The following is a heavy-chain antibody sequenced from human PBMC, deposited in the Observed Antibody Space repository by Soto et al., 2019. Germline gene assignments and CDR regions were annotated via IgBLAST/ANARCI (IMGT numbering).Heavy chain of an antibody. J-gene: IGHJ4*02. Sequence: LRLSCAASGFTFSDYSMNWVRQAPGKGLEWVSYIRGSSIIQYADSVKGRFTISRDNARTSLYLQMNSLRAEDTAVYYCARDAVDIVAMHWGQGTLVTVS. CDR2: IRGSSII. V-gene: IGHV3-48*01. CDR1: GFTFSDYS. CDR3: ARDAVDIVAMH. D-gene: IGHD5-12*01.